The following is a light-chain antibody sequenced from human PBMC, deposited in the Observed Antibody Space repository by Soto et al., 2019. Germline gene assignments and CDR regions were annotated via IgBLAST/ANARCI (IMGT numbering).Light chain of an antibody. J-gene: IGLJ2*01. CDR3: TSWTTRTGMI. V-gene: IGLV2-14*03. Sequence: QSVLTQPASVSGSPGQSITISCTGTSSDIGAYNFVSWYQQHPGKAPNLMLYDVNIPPSVVSTRFSGSKSGNTSSLTISGLQAEDEADYYSTSWTTRTGMIFGGGTKLTVL. CDR2: DVN. CDR1: SSDIGAYNF.